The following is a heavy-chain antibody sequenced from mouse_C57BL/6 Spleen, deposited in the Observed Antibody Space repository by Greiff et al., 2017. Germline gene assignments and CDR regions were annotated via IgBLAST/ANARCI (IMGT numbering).Heavy chain of an antibody. D-gene: IGHD2-5*01. V-gene: IGHV1-15*01. CDR2: IDPETGGT. Sequence: VQLQESGAELVRPGASVTLSCKASGYTFTDYEMHWVKQTPVHGLEWIGAIDPETGGTAYNQKFKGKAILTADKSSSTAYMELRSLTSEDSAVYYCTRKESNYVFWFAYWGQGTLVTVSA. CDR1: GYTFTDYE. CDR3: TRKESNYVFWFAY. J-gene: IGHJ3*01.